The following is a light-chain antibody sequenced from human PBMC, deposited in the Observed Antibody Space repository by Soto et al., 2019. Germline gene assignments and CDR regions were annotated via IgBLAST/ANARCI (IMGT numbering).Light chain of an antibody. J-gene: IGKJ5*01. CDR1: QSVSSDF. V-gene: IGKV3D-20*02. CDR2: AAS. Sequence: EIVLTQSPGTLSLSPGERATLSCRASQSVSSDFLAWYQQKPGQAPRLLIYAASSRASGIPDRFSGSGSGTNFTLTISSLEPEDFAVYYCQQRRSWQVTFGQGTRLEIK. CDR3: QQRRSWQVT.